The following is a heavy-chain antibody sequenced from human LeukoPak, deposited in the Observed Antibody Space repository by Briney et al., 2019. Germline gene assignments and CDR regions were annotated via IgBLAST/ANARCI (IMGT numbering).Heavy chain of an antibody. CDR1: VFTFSTYA. CDR3: ASGIVEGGYFSGPVEY. D-gene: IGHD3-22*01. V-gene: IGHV3-30*14. J-gene: IGHJ4*02. Sequence: QTGGSLRLSCAASVFTFSTYAMPWVRQAPGKGLEYVAVISYDASKKYYADSVTGRFTISRDTTKNTLYLQMNCLISPHTTRYYFASGIVEGGYFSGPVEYWGQGILVIVSS. CDR2: ISYDASKK.